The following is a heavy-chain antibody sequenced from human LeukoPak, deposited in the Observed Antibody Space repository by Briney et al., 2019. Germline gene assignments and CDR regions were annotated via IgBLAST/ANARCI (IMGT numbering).Heavy chain of an antibody. D-gene: IGHD3-10*01. V-gene: IGHV3-66*01. J-gene: IGHJ4*02. CDR2: IYSGGST. Sequence: GGSLRLSCAASGFTVSSNYMSWVRQAPGKGLEWVSVIYSGGSTYYADSVKGRFTISRDNSKNTLYLQMNSLRAEDTAVYYCAREVVRGVYPQHGFDYWGQGTLVTVSS. CDR3: AREVVRGVYPQHGFDY. CDR1: GFTVSSNY.